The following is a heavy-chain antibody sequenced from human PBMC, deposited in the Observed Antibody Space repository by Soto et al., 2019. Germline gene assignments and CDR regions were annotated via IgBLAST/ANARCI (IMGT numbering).Heavy chain of an antibody. CDR2: ISNSGGSTI. D-gene: IGHD5-12*01. Sequence: QVQLVESGGGLVKPGGSLRLSCAASGFTFSDYHMSWIRQAPGKGLEWVSYISNSGGSTIYYADSLKGRFTISRDNAKNSLFLQMNSLIAEVTAVYYCVSGRWQRLPLYWGQGSLVTLSS. CDR3: VSGRWQRLPLY. V-gene: IGHV3-11*04. J-gene: IGHJ4*02. CDR1: GFTFSDYH.